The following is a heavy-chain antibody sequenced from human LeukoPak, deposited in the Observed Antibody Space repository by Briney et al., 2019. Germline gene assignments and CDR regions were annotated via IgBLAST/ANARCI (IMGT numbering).Heavy chain of an antibody. CDR1: AFTFSSYA. Sequence: GGSLRLSCAASAFTFSSYAMSWVRQAPGKGLEWVSAISGSGGSTYYADSVKGRFTISRDNSKNTLYLQMNSLRAEDRAVYYCATSRGQYYYGSVYWGQGTLVTVSS. CDR2: ISGSGGST. V-gene: IGHV3-23*01. J-gene: IGHJ4*02. CDR3: ATSRGQYYYGSVY. D-gene: IGHD3-10*01.